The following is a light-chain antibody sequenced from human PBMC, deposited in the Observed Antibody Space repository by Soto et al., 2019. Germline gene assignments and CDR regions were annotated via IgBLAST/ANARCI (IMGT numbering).Light chain of an antibody. V-gene: IGKV3-15*01. CDR2: GAS. CDR1: QSVSSN. Sequence: EIVMTQSPATLSVSPGERATLSCRASQSVSSNLAWYQQKPGQAPRLLIYGASTRATGFPARFSGSRSGTEFTLTISSLQPEDVAAYYCQKYNSAPLTFGGGTKVEIK. J-gene: IGKJ4*01. CDR3: QKYNSAPLT.